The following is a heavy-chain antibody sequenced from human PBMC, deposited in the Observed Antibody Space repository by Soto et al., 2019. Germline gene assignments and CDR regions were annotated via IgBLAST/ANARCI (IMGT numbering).Heavy chain of an antibody. V-gene: IGHV4-30-4*01. Sequence: PSETLSLTCTVSGGSISRGDYYWSWIRQPPGKGLEWIGYSYYSGSTHYNSSLKSRVTISVDTSKNQFSLKLSSVTVADTAVYYCARARSNYYDSSGYYTFYGMDVWGQGTTVTVAS. CDR3: ARARSNYYDSSGYYTFYGMDV. D-gene: IGHD3-22*01. CDR1: GGSISRGDYY. J-gene: IGHJ6*02. CDR2: SYYSGST.